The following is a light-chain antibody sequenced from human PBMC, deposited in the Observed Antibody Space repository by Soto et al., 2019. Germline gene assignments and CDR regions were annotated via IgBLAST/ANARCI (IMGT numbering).Light chain of an antibody. CDR2: GNT. J-gene: IGLJ3*02. CDR1: SSNIGARFD. V-gene: IGLV1-40*01. CDR3: QSYDSSLRGSV. Sequence: QSVLTQPPSVSGAPGQRVTISCTGSSSNIGARFDVHWYQQVPGTAPKVLIYGNTNRPLGVPDRFSASKSGTSASLAITGLQAEDEADYYCQSYDSSLRGSVFGGGTKLTVL.